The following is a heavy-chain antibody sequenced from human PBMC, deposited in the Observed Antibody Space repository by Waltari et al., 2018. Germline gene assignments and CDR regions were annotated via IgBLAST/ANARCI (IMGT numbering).Heavy chain of an antibody. Sequence: QVHLVQSGAEVKPPGSAINVSCKSSGGSFRTSTFNWVRQAPGQGLEWMGGIIPGLGRAEYAQKFQDRVTITADEVTSIFAVRLTRLTSEETATYCGARNTWRTAALNDWGQGSLVIVAT. V-gene: IGHV1-69*16. D-gene: IGHD3-3*01. CDR3: ARNTWRTAALND. CDR2: IIPGLGRA. CDR1: GGSFRTST. J-gene: IGHJ4*02.